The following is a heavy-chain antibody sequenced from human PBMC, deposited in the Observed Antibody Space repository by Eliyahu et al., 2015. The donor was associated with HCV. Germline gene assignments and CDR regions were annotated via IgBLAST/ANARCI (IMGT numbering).Heavy chain of an antibody. CDR3: ANHIANPNTDDDFWSGYTSRPFDY. Sequence: QVQLVESGGGVVQPGRSLRLSCVASGFTFSSYGLXXVRQAPGKGLEWVAVISYDGSNKYFADSVKGRFTISRDNSMNTLYLQMNSLRPEDTAVYYCANHIANPNTDDDFWSGYTSRPFDYWGQGTLVTVSS. CDR2: ISYDGSNK. D-gene: IGHD3-3*01. J-gene: IGHJ4*01. CDR1: GFTFSSYG. V-gene: IGHV3-30*18.